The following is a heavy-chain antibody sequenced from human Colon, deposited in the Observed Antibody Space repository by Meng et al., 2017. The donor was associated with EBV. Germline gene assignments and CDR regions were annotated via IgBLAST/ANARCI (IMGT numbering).Heavy chain of an antibody. V-gene: IGHV4-34*01. CDR1: GGPFSGFY. CDR3: ARSRWLLLQL. J-gene: IGHJ4*02. CDR2: IDDSGNI. D-gene: IGHD3-22*01. Sequence: QVPLQERGAGLLHPSETLSLTCTVYGGPFSGFYWTWIRQSPGKGLEWIGEIDDSGNIIYNPSLKSRVTISGDTSKNQFSLNVSSVTAADTAVYYCARSRWLLLQLWGQGTLVTVSS.